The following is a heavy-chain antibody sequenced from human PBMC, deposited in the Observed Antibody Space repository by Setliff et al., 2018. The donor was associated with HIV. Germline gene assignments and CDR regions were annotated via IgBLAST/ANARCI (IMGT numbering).Heavy chain of an antibody. CDR3: ARVPASLYTAPFDI. CDR1: GGTFSSYA. Sequence: ASVKVSCKDSGGTFSSYAISWVRQAPGQGLEWMGGIIPIFGTANYEQKFQGRVTITADESTSTAYMELGSLRSEDTAVYYCARVPASLYTAPFDIWGQGTMVTVSS. V-gene: IGHV1-69*13. J-gene: IGHJ3*02. CDR2: IIPIFGTA. D-gene: IGHD2-8*01.